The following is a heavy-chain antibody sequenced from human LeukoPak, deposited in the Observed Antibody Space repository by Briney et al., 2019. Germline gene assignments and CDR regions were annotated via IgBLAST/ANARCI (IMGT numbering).Heavy chain of an antibody. CDR1: GYTFTSYY. V-gene: IGHV1-46*01. CDR2: INPSGGST. CDR3: ARPNYYDSSGYHYDY. J-gene: IGHJ4*02. D-gene: IGHD3-22*01. Sequence: GASVKVSCKASGYTFTSYYMHWVRQAPGQGLEWMGIINPSGGSTSYAQKFEGRVTMTRDMSTSTVYMELSSLRSEDTAVYYCARPNYYDSSGYHYDYWGQGTLVTVSS.